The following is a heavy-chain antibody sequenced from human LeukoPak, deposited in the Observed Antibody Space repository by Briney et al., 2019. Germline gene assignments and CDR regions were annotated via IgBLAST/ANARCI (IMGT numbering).Heavy chain of an antibody. CDR3: ARGVYIAAAQYAY. J-gene: IGHJ4*02. Sequence: SETLSLTCTVSGGSIGTYSWTWIRQPPGKGLEWIGYIYYSRTTNYNPSLKRRVTISVDTSKNQFSLKLSSVTAADTAVYYCARGVYIAAAQYAYWGQGTLVTVSS. CDR1: GGSIGTYS. D-gene: IGHD6-13*01. CDR2: IYYSRTT. V-gene: IGHV4-59*01.